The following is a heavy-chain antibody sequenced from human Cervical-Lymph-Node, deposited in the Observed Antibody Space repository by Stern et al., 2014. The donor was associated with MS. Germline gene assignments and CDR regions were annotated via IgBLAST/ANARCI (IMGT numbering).Heavy chain of an antibody. D-gene: IGHD1-26*01. CDR2: INPKHGGT. Sequence: VQLEESGAEVKKPGASVKVSCKASGYTFTGYYMHWERQAPGQGLEWMGRINPKHGGTNDGQKFQGRVTMTRDTSISTAYMELSRLRSDDTAVYYCARDGSLSFDYWGQGTLVTVSS. CDR1: GYTFTGYY. J-gene: IGHJ4*02. V-gene: IGHV1-2*06. CDR3: ARDGSLSFDY.